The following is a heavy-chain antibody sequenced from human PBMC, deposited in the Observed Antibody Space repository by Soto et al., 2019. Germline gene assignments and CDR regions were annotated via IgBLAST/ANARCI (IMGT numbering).Heavy chain of an antibody. D-gene: IGHD3-9*01. J-gene: IGHJ3*02. CDR1: GYAFIGYY. CDR2: INPNTGGT. CDR3: ARDSYFHILTAYSRNDLDI. Sequence: ASVKVSCKASGYAFIGYYVHWVRQAPGQGLEWMGWINPNTGGTNYAQKYQGRVTMTRDTSITTAYMELSRLRSDDTGVYYCARDSYFHILTAYSRNDLDIWGQGTMVAASS. V-gene: IGHV1-2*02.